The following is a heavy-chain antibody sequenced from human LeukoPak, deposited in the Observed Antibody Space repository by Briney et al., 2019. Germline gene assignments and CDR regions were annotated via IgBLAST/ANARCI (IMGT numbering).Heavy chain of an antibody. Sequence: GGSLRLSCAASGFTFSSYWMSWVRQAPGKGLEWVANIKQDGSEKYYVDSLKGRFTISRDNAKNSLYLQMNSLRAEDTAVYYCARDGKAVAGRFDYWGQGTLVTVSS. CDR1: GFTFSSYW. V-gene: IGHV3-7*01. CDR3: ARDGKAVAGRFDY. J-gene: IGHJ4*02. CDR2: IKQDGSEK. D-gene: IGHD6-19*01.